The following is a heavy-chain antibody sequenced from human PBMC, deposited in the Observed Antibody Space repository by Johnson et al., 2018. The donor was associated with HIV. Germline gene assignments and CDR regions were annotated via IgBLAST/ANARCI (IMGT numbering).Heavy chain of an antibody. CDR3: ARRNAGGAFDI. CDR1: RFTFSSYG. CDR2: LHRDGTT. J-gene: IGHJ3*02. Sequence: VQLVESGGGVVQPGRSLRLSCVASRFTFSSYGMHWVRQAPGKGLEWVSILHRDGTTYYADSVKGRFTISRDNSKNTLYLQMKRLRVEDTAVYYCARRNAGGAFDIWGQGTMVTVSS. V-gene: IGHV3-66*04. D-gene: IGHD2-2*01.